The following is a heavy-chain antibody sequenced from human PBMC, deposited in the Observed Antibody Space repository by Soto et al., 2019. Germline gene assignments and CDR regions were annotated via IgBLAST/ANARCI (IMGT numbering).Heavy chain of an antibody. CDR1: KFTFNSYG. D-gene: IGHD3-16*01. V-gene: IGHV3-30*18. CDR2: ILYDGTKT. Sequence: GGSLRLSCAASKFTFNSYGMYWVRQAPGKGLEWLAYILYDGTKTYYADTVKGRFTISRDNSKNTLYLQMASLRVEDTAVYYCVKDLAHMADFWGQGTRVTV. CDR3: VKDLAHMADF. J-gene: IGHJ4*02.